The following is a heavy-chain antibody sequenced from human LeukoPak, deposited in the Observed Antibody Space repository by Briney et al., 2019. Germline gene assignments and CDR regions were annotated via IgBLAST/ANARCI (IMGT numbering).Heavy chain of an antibody. CDR1: GYTFNAYY. J-gene: IGHJ4*02. CDR2: VKPNAGGT. V-gene: IGHV1-2*02. Sequence: GAPVKVSCKASGYTFNAYYMHWVRQAPGQGLEWMGWVKPNAGGTKYARHFQGRVTMTRATSTTTAYMENTRLNSDDTAVYFCVRSSYCRGGICYSGGHYWGQGTLVTVSS. D-gene: IGHD2-15*01. CDR3: VRSSYCRGGICYSGGHY.